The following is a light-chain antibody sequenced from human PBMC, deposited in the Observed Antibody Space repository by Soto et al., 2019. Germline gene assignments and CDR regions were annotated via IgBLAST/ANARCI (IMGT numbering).Light chain of an antibody. J-gene: IGKJ2*01. V-gene: IGKV3-15*01. CDR2: GAS. CDR1: HSVSSN. Sequence: IVMTQSPATLSVSPGERATLSCRASHSVSSNLAWYQQKPGQAPRLLIYGASTRATGIPARFSGSGSGTELTLTISSLQSEDFAVYYCQQYNNWPVYTFGQGTKLEIK. CDR3: QQYNNWPVYT.